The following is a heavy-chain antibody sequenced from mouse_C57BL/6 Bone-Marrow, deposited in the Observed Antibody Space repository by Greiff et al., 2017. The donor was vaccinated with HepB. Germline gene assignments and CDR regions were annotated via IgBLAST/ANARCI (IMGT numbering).Heavy chain of an antibody. CDR2: ISSGGDYI. CDR3: TRTSTMITHYYAMDY. D-gene: IGHD2-4*01. Sequence: EVKLMESGEGLVKPGGSLKLSCAASGFTFSSYAMSWVRQTPEKRLEWVAYISSGGDYIYYADTVKGRFTISRDNARNTLYLQMSSLKSEDTAMYYCTRTSTMITHYYAMDYWGQGTSVTVSS. V-gene: IGHV5-9-1*02. J-gene: IGHJ4*01. CDR1: GFTFSSYA.